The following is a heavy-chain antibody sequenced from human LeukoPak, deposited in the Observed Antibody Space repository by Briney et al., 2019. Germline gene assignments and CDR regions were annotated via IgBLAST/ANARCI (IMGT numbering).Heavy chain of an antibody. CDR1: TDSFSSHY. D-gene: IGHD1-1*01. V-gene: IGHV4-59*10. CDR2: FSYGGTT. J-gene: IGHJ4*02. CDR3: ARGPLDKGGFDF. Sequence: SETLSLTCAVSTDSFSSHYWTWIRQPPGKGLEWIGSFSYGGTTYLNPSLKSRITVSVDTFRDQFSLKLKSMTAADTAVYFCARGPLDKGGFDFWGQGTLVAVST.